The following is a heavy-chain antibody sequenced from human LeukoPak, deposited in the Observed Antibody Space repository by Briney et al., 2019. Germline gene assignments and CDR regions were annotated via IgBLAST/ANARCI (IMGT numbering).Heavy chain of an antibody. V-gene: IGHV1-2*02. CDR2: INPNSGGT. CDR1: GYTLTESS. D-gene: IGHD3-22*01. J-gene: IGHJ4*02. Sequence: ASVKVSCKVSGYTLTESSMHWVRQAPGKGLEWMGWINPNSGGTNYAQKFQGRVTMTRDTSISTVYMELSSLRSDDTAVFYCARGNYDSPDYWGQGTLVTVSS. CDR3: ARGNYDSPDY.